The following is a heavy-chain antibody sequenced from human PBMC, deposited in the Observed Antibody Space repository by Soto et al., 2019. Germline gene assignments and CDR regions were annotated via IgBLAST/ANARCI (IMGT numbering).Heavy chain of an antibody. Sequence: EVQLLESGGGLVQPGGSLRLSCAASGFTLGTYVMTWVRQAPGKGLDWVSAISGSGGSTNYADPVKGRFTISRDNTKNTLYLQMNSLRVEDTAVYYCAKDRKGSYCSGGTCYSFDYWGQGTLVTVPS. CDR2: ISGSGGST. CDR3: AKDRKGSYCSGGTCYSFDY. J-gene: IGHJ4*02. V-gene: IGHV3-23*01. D-gene: IGHD2-15*01. CDR1: GFTLGTYV.